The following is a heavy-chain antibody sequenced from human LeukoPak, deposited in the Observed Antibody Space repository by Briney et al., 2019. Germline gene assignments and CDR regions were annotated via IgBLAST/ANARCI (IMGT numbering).Heavy chain of an antibody. V-gene: IGHV4-38-2*01. D-gene: IGHD3-3*01. CDR2: IYHSGSP. CDR1: GYHISIRYY. CDR3: ARLWFLEWLFVY. Sequence: SETLSLTCAVSGYHISIRYYWGWIRQPPGTGLEWIGRIYHSGSPYYNPSLKSRVTISVNTSKNQFSLKLSSVTAADTAVYYCARLWFLEWLFVYWGQGTLVTLSS. J-gene: IGHJ4*02.